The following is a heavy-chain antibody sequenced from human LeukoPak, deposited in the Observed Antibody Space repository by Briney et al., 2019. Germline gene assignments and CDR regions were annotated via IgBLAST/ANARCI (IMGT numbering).Heavy chain of an antibody. D-gene: IGHD2-2*01. J-gene: IGHJ4*02. CDR2: ISYDGSNK. Sequence: PGASLRLSCAASGFTFSSYAMSWVRQAPGKGLEWVAVISYDGSNKYYADSVKGRFTISRDNSKDTLYLQMNSLRAEDTAVYYCAKGYCSSTSCYVDYWGQGTLVTVSS. V-gene: IGHV3-30*18. CDR1: GFTFSSYA. CDR3: AKGYCSSTSCYVDY.